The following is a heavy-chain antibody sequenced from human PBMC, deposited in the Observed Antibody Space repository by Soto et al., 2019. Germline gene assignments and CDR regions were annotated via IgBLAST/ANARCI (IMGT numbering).Heavy chain of an antibody. CDR3: AKSPHPNIGSPYYVDS. J-gene: IGHJ4*02. CDR2: ISPRGDNI. CDR1: GFSLANFP. Sequence: PGGSLRLSCVGSGFSLANFPMNWVRQTPGKGLEWISYISPRGDNIYYTESVKGRFTISRDNARNSLYLQMNSLRDEDAALYYCAKSPHPNIGSPYYVDSWGQGVPVTVSS. V-gene: IGHV3-48*02. D-gene: IGHD5-12*01.